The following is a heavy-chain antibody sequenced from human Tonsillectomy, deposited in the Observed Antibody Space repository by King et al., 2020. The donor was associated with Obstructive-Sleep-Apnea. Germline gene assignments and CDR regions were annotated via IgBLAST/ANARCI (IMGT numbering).Heavy chain of an antibody. CDR3: AKLVGNTGVDY. D-gene: IGHD2-8*02. CDR2: ISGSGDIT. CDR1: GFTFSSYA. J-gene: IGHJ4*02. V-gene: IGHV3-23*04. Sequence: VQLVESGGGLVQPGGSLRFSCAASGFTFSSYAMSWVRQAPGKGLEWVSTISGSGDITYYADSVKGRFTISRDNTKKTLYLQMNSLRTEDTAVYYCAKLVGNTGVDYWGQGTLVTVSS.